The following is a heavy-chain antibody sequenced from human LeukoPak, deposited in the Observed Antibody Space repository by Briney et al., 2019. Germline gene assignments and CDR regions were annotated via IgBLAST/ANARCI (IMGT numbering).Heavy chain of an antibody. Sequence: GGSLRLSCAASGFTFSSYSMNWVRQAPGKGLEWVSYISSSSSTIYYADSVKGRFTISRDNAKNSLYLQMNSLRAEDTAVYYCARVMGRYCSSTSCYVDYWGQGTLVTVSS. CDR1: GFTFSSYS. D-gene: IGHD2-2*01. J-gene: IGHJ4*02. CDR2: ISSSSSTI. CDR3: ARVMGRYCSSTSCYVDY. V-gene: IGHV3-48*01.